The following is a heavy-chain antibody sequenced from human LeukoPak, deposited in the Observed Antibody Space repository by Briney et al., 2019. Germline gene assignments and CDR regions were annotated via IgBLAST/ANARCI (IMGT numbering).Heavy chain of an antibody. CDR2: INHSGST. CDR1: GGSFSGYY. J-gene: IGHJ4*02. D-gene: IGHD3-3*01. Sequence: PSEPLSLTCAVYGGSFSGYYWSWLRQPPGKGLEWIGEINHSGSTNYNPSLKSRVTISVDTSKNQFSLKLSSVTAADTAVYDCARATPFSTYDFWSGYYSLPDYWGQGTLVTVSS. CDR3: ARATPFSTYDFWSGYYSLPDY. V-gene: IGHV4-34*01.